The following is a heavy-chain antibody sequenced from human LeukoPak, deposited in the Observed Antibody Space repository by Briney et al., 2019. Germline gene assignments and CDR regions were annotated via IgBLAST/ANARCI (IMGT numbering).Heavy chain of an antibody. V-gene: IGHV3-23*01. Sequence: GGSLRLSCAASGFTFSSYAMSWVRQAPGKGLEWVSAISGSGGSTYYADSVKGRFTISRDNSKNTLYLQMNSLRAEDTAVYYCAKDPAVVIQGAPLPYWGQGTLVTVSS. J-gene: IGHJ4*02. CDR2: ISGSGGST. CDR1: GFTFSSYA. D-gene: IGHD3-22*01. CDR3: AKDPAVVIQGAPLPY.